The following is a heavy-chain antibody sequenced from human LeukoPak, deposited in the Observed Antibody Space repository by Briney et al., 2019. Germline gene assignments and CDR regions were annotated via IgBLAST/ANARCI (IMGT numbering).Heavy chain of an antibody. CDR2: TYYRSTWYY. D-gene: IGHD6-19*01. Sequence: SQTLSLTCVISGDSVSSNRAAWSWIRQSPSRGLEWLGRTYYRSTWYYDYATSVKSRISITPDTSKNQFSLQLNSVTPEDTAVYYCARGSHASVWVLGKGTTVTVSS. V-gene: IGHV6-1*01. J-gene: IGHJ6*04. CDR3: ARGSHASVWV. CDR1: GDSVSSNRAA.